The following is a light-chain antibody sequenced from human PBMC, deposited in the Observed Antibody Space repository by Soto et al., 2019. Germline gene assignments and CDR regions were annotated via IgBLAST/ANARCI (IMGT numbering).Light chain of an antibody. CDR2: GAS. CDR3: QQFSSYPLT. CDR1: QSVSSSY. J-gene: IGKJ4*01. Sequence: ENVLTQSPAPPSFSPGERATLPRGASQSVSSSYLAWYQQKPGQAPRLLIYGASSRATGIPDRFSGGGSGTDFTLTISRLEPEDFAVYYCQQFSSYPLTFGGGTKVDIK. V-gene: IGKV3-20*01.